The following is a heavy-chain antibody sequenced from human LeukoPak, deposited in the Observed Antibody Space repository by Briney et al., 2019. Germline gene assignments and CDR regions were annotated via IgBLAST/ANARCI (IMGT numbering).Heavy chain of an antibody. D-gene: IGHD2-15*01. V-gene: IGHV4-59*08. Sequence: SETLSLTCTVSGGSISSYDWSWTRQPPGKGLEWIGYIYYSGSTNYNPSLKSRVTISVDTSKNQFSLKLNSVTAADTAVYYCARRLGYCSGGSCYAAFDVWGQGTMVTVSS. CDR3: ARRLGYCSGGSCYAAFDV. J-gene: IGHJ3*01. CDR2: IYYSGST. CDR1: GGSISSYD.